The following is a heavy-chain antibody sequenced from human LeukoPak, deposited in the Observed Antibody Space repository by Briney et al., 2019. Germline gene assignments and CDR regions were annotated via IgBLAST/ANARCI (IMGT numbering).Heavy chain of an antibody. CDR3: ARLENNEGGFDS. CDR1: GGSIRGSGSY. D-gene: IGHD1-1*01. Sequence: KASETLSLTCTVSGGSIRGSGSYWGWIRQPPGKGLEWIGSIFYTGNTYYNPSLKSRVTISVDTSKNQFSLKLSSVTAADTAVYYCARLENNEGGFDSWGQGTLVTVSS. J-gene: IGHJ4*02. V-gene: IGHV4-39*07. CDR2: IFYTGNT.